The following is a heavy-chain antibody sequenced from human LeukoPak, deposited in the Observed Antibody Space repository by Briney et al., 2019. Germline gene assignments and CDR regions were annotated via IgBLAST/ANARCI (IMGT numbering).Heavy chain of an antibody. Sequence: GGSLRLSCAASGFTFSSYGMHWVRQAPGKGLEWVAVIWYDGSNKYYADSVKGRFTISRDNSKNTLYLQMNSLRAEDTAVYYCARGYYYDSSGYLGGYWGQGTLVTVSS. CDR1: GFTFSSYG. CDR3: ARGYYYDSSGYLGGY. J-gene: IGHJ4*02. D-gene: IGHD3-22*01. CDR2: IWYDGSNK. V-gene: IGHV3-33*01.